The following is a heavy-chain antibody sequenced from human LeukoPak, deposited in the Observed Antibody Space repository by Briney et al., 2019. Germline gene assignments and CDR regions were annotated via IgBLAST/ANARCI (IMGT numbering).Heavy chain of an antibody. CDR2: IIDSSSTI. Sequence: TGGSLRLSCAASGFTFSRYSMNWVRQAPGKGLEWVSYIIDSSSTIYYADSVKGRFTISRDNAKNSLYLQMNSLRDEDTAVYYCARGYSGGYGYWGQGTLVTVSS. D-gene: IGHD6-19*01. V-gene: IGHV3-48*02. J-gene: IGHJ4*02. CDR1: GFTFSRYS. CDR3: ARGYSGGYGY.